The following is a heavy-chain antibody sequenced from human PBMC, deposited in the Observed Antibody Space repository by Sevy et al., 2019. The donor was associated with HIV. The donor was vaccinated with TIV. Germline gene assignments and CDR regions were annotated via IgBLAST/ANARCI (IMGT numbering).Heavy chain of an antibody. J-gene: IGHJ1*01. Sequence: SETLSLTCTVSGGSITSLYWNWIRRPPGKGLEWIANHYYNGHINYNPSLKSRFTLSLDTSKNQFSLRLSSVTAADTAMYYCAGENAWGRGYSWGQGTLVTVSS. CDR1: GGSITSLY. CDR3: AGENAWGRGYS. CDR2: HYYNGHI. V-gene: IGHV4-59*08. D-gene: IGHD6-25*01.